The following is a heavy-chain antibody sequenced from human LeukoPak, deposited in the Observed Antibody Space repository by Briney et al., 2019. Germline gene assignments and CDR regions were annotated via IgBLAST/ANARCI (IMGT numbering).Heavy chain of an antibody. CDR3: VRDQLGADFDY. CDR1: GFTFSSYS. CDR2: ISSSSYI. D-gene: IGHD1-1*01. V-gene: IGHV3-21*01. J-gene: IGHJ4*02. Sequence: GGSLRLSCAASGFTFSSYSMNWVRQAPGKGLEWVSSISSSSYIYYADSVKGRFTISRDNAKNSLYLQMNSLRAEDTAVYYCVRDQLGADFDYWGQGTLVTVSS.